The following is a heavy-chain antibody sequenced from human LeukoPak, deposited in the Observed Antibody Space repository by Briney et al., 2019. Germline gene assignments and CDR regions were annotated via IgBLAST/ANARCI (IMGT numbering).Heavy chain of an antibody. CDR3: ARILERGYSYGPQYYYGMDV. D-gene: IGHD5-18*01. CDR1: GFSLNTSGMC. Sequence: SGPTLVNPTQTLTLTCTFSGFSLNTSGMCVSWIRQPPGKALEWLARINWDDDKYFSTSMKTGLTISKDTSKNQVVLTMANMGPVDTATYYCARILERGYSYGPQYYYGMDVWGQGTTVTVSS. CDR2: INWDDDK. J-gene: IGHJ6*02. V-gene: IGHV2-70*11.